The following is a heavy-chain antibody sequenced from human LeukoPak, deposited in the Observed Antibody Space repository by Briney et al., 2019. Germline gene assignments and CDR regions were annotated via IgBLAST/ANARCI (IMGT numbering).Heavy chain of an antibody. Sequence: ASVKVSCKASGYTFTSYDINWVRQATGQGLEWMGWVNPNSGNTGYAQKFQGRVTMTRNTSISTAYMELSSLRSEDTAVYYCARFYSGTTGQNWFDPWGQGTLVTVSS. CDR1: GYTFTSYD. CDR3: ARFYSGTTGQNWFDP. J-gene: IGHJ5*02. D-gene: IGHD4-17*01. CDR2: VNPNSGNT. V-gene: IGHV1-8*01.